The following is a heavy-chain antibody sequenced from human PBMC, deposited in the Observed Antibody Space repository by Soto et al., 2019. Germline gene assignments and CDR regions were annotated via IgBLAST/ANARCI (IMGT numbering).Heavy chain of an antibody. J-gene: IGHJ4*02. CDR1: GYTFTSYG. D-gene: IGHD3-22*01. CDR3: AGDTTYYYDSSGYYSDY. Sequence: GASVKVSCKASGYTFTSYGISWVRQAPGQGLEWMGWISAYNGNTNYAQKLQGRVTMTTDTSTSTAYMELRSLRSDDTAVYYCAGDTTYYYDSSGYYSDYWGQGTLVTVSS. CDR2: ISAYNGNT. V-gene: IGHV1-18*01.